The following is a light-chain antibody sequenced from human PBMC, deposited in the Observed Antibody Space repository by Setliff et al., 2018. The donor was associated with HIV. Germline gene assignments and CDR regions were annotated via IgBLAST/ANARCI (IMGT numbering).Light chain of an antibody. CDR1: SSDVGAYNY. V-gene: IGLV2-14*01. CDR2: EVN. CDR3: ISYTSSITWV. Sequence: QSALTQPASVSGSPGQSITISCTGTSSDVGAYNYVSWYQQYPGKAPKLMIYEVNNRPSGVSNRFSGSKSGNTASLTISGLQAEDEADYYCISYTSSITWVFGGGTKVTVL. J-gene: IGLJ3*02.